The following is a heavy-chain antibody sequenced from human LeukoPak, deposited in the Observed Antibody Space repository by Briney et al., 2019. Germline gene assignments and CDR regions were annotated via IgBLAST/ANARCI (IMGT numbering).Heavy chain of an antibody. Sequence: SETLFLTCTVSGGSISSGGYYWSWIRQPPGKGLEWIGYIYHSGSTYYNPSLKSRVTISVDRSKNQFSLKLSSVTAADTAVYYCARDATLDYGSGSYGGGLIDYWGQGTLVTVSS. CDR3: ARDATLDYGSGSYGGGLIDY. CDR2: IYHSGST. D-gene: IGHD3-10*01. J-gene: IGHJ4*02. V-gene: IGHV4-30-2*01. CDR1: GGSISSGGYY.